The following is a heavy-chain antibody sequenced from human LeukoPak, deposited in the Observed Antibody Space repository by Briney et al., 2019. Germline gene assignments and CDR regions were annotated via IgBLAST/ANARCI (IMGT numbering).Heavy chain of an antibody. CDR2: INWNGGST. Sequence: PGGSLRLSCAASGFTFDDYGMSWVRQAPGKGLEWVSGINWNGGSTGYADSVKGRFTISRDNAKNSLYLQMNSLRAEDTALYYCARYHAYSSSSGLGYWGQGTLVTVSS. V-gene: IGHV3-20*04. D-gene: IGHD6-6*01. CDR3: ARYHAYSSSSGLGY. J-gene: IGHJ4*02. CDR1: GFTFDDYG.